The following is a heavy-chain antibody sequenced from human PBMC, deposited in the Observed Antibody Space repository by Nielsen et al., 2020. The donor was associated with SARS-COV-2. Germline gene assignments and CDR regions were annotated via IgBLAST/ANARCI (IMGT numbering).Heavy chain of an antibody. CDR3: AGYQLYGMDV. Sequence: SETLSLTCTVSGGSISSGSYYWGWIRQPPGKGLEWIGSIYYSGSTYYNPSLKSRVTISVDTSKNQFSLKLSSVTAADTAVYYCAGYQLYGMDVWGQGTTVTVSS. J-gene: IGHJ6*02. V-gene: IGHV4-39*01. CDR2: IYYSGST. D-gene: IGHD5-18*01. CDR1: GGSISSGSYY.